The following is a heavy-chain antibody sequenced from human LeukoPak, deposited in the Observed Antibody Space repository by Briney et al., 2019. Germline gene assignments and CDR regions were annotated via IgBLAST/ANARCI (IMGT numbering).Heavy chain of an antibody. CDR3: AFRSHSTAWSY. J-gene: IGHJ4*02. Sequence: GGSLGLSCAASKFTFSNYAMNWVRQAPGKGLEWVSGISSSGADTYYADSVKGRFAISRDNSQNTLFLQMNSLRAGDTAVYFCAFRSHSTAWSYWGQGTLVTVSS. V-gene: IGHV3-23*01. D-gene: IGHD6-19*01. CDR1: KFTFSNYA. CDR2: ISSSGADT.